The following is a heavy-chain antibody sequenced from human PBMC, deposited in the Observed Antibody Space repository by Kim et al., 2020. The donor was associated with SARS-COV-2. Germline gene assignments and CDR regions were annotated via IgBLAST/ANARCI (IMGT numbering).Heavy chain of an antibody. J-gene: IGHJ3*02. CDR1: GYTFIDHT. D-gene: IGHD1-26*01. V-gene: IGHV1-2*02. CDR3: ARPSTREWDFDAFDI. CDR2: ISTKSGAT. Sequence: ASVKVSCKASGYTFIDHTLHWVRQAPGQGPAWMGWISTKSGATHYAQKFQGRVTMTRDTSITTAYMELRSLRSDDTAIYYCARPSTREWDFDAFDIWGQGTMFTVSS.